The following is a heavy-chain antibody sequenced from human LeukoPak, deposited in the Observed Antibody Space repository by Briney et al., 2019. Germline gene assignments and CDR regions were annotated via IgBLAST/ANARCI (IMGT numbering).Heavy chain of an antibody. Sequence: SETLSLTCAASGGSISSGDYYWSWIRQPPGKGLEWIGYIYYSGSTYYNPSLKSRVTISVDTSKNQFSLKLSSVTAADTAVYYCARVSVADYYDSSGYYYAFDYWGQGTLVTVSS. D-gene: IGHD3-22*01. CDR1: GGSISSGDYY. V-gene: IGHV4-30-4*01. CDR2: IYYSGST. CDR3: ARVSVADYYDSSGYYYAFDY. J-gene: IGHJ4*02.